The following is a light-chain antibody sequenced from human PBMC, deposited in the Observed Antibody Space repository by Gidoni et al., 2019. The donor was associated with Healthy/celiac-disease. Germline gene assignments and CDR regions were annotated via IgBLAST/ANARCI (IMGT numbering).Light chain of an antibody. Sequence: SYELTQPPSVSVSPGQTASITCSGDKLGDKYACWYQQKPGQSPVLVIYQDSKRPSGIPERFSGPNSWNTATLTISGTQAMDEADYYCQAWDSSTVVFGTGTKVTVL. CDR1: KLGDKY. CDR2: QDS. CDR3: QAWDSSTVV. J-gene: IGLJ1*01. V-gene: IGLV3-1*01.